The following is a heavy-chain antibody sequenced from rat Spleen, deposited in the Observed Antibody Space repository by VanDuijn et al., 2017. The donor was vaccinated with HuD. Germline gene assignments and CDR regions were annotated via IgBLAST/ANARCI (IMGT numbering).Heavy chain of an antibody. CDR2: ISYEDRNT. CDR3: TRGYVMDA. Sequence: EVQLVESGGGLVQGGRWLKRCGAASGYTFRVYYMGGVREAAKKGMEWGASISYEDRNTYYGDSVKGRFTISRDNTETTLYLQMNSLRSEDTATYYCTRGYVMDAWGQGASVTVSS. V-gene: IGHV5-22*01. CDR1: GYTFRVYY. J-gene: IGHJ4*01.